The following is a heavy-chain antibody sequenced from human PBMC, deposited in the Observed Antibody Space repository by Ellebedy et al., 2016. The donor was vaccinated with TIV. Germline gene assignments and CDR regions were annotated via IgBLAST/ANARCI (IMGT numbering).Heavy chain of an antibody. V-gene: IGHV4-61*08. CDR2: IFYSGTT. J-gene: IGHJ4*02. D-gene: IGHD2-8*01. CDR3: ARYPTNCTTGHCYWYYFDS. Sequence: SETLSLXCTVSGVSVSNPGYYWSWIRQAPGKGLEWLAYIFYSGTTQYNVALKSRLTISVDTSKNQFSLRLTSVTAADTAVYYCARYPTNCTTGHCYWYYFDSWGQGTLVTVSS. CDR1: GVSVSNPGYY.